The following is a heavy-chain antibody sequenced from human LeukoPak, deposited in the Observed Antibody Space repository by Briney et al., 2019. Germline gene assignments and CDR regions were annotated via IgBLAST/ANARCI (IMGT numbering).Heavy chain of an antibody. J-gene: IGHJ4*02. D-gene: IGHD6-13*01. CDR2: INPNSGGT. Sequence: GASVKVSCKASGYTFTGYYMHWVRQAPGQGLEWMGRINPNSGGTNYAQKFQGRVTMTRDTSISTAYMELSSLRSEDTAVYYCATVREVTPGIAAAGLDYWGQGTLVTVSS. CDR3: ATVREVTPGIAAAGLDY. CDR1: GYTFTGYY. V-gene: IGHV1-2*06.